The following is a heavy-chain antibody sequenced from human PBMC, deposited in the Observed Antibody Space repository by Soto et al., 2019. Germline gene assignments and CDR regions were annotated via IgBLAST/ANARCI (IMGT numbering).Heavy chain of an antibody. D-gene: IGHD3-22*01. CDR2: ISSSSSTI. Sequence: GGSLRLSCAASGFTFSSYSMNWVRQAPGKGLEWVSYISSSSSTIYYADSVKGRFTISRDNAKNSLYLQMNSLRDEDTAVYYCARDEYYYDSSGYYLSMDVWGQGTTVTVSS. CDR1: GFTFSSYS. CDR3: ARDEYYYDSSGYYLSMDV. J-gene: IGHJ6*02. V-gene: IGHV3-48*02.